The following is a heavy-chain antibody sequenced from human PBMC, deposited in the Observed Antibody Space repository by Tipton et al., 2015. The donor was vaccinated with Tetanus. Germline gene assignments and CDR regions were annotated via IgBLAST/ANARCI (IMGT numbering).Heavy chain of an antibody. D-gene: IGHD2-8*01. Sequence: TLSLTCTVSGGSISSGGYYWTWIRQHPERGLEWIGYIYYTGNTYYNPSLKSRVTISVDTSKNQFSLKLTSLTAADTAVYYCARRLIQNWFDPWGQGILVTVSS. CDR1: GGSISSGGYY. J-gene: IGHJ5*02. CDR2: IYYTGNT. V-gene: IGHV4-31*03. CDR3: ARRLIQNWFDP.